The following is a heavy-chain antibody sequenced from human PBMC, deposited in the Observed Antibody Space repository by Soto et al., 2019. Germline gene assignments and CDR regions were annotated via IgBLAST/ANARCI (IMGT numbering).Heavy chain of an antibody. D-gene: IGHD3-22*01. CDR1: GYTFTSYG. CDR2: INPGNGNT. CDR3: ATGGYVDSSYYLAD. Sequence: ASVKVSCKASGYTFTSYGMNWVRQAPGRGLEWMGWINPGNGNTKYSQKLQGRVIIARDTSASTVYMELSSLRSEDTAVECCATGGYVDSSYYLADWGLGALVTVSS. V-gene: IGHV1-3*01. J-gene: IGHJ4*02.